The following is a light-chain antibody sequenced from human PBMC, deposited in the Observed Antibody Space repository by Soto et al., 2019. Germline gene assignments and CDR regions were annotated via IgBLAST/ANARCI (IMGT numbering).Light chain of an antibody. Sequence: DIQITQSPSTLSASVGDRVTITCRASQGITSWLAWYQQKPGKAPNLLIYDASSLQSGVPSRFSGSGSGTEFTLTISSLQPDDSATYYCQQYNSHDDIAVGRGTEVEIK. J-gene: IGKJ4*01. CDR2: DAS. V-gene: IGKV1-5*01. CDR1: QGITSW. CDR3: QQYNSHDDIA.